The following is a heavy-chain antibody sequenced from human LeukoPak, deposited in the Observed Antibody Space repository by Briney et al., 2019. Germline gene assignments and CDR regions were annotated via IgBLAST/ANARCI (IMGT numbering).Heavy chain of an antibody. V-gene: IGHV4-30-2*01. CDR3: ARDAAAGYSLAC. D-gene: IGHD6-13*01. CDR1: GGSISSGGYS. J-gene: IGHJ4*02. Sequence: SQTLSLTCAVSGGSISSGGYSWSWIRQPPGKGLEWIGYIYHSGSTYYNPSLKSRVTISVDTSKNQFSLKLSSEAAADTAVYYCARDAAAGYSLACWGQGTLVTVSS. CDR2: IYHSGST.